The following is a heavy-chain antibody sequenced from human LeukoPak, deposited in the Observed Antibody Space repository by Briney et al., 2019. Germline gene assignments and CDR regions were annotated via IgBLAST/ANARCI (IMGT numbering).Heavy chain of an antibody. V-gene: IGHV3-33*01. D-gene: IGHD6-13*01. Sequence: GGSLRLSCAASGFTFSSYGMHWVRQAPGKGLEWVADIWYDGSHKYYADSVKGRFTISRDNAKNTLYLQMNSLRVEDTAVYYCARDQSSSWYVAWFDPWGQGTLVTVSS. J-gene: IGHJ5*02. CDR2: IWYDGSHK. CDR3: ARDQSSSWYVAWFDP. CDR1: GFTFSSYG.